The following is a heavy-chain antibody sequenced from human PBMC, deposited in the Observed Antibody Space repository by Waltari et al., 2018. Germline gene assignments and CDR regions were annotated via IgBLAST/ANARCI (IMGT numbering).Heavy chain of an antibody. Sequence: EVQVLESGGGLVQPGGSLRLSCAASGFTFSSYAMSWVRQAPGKGLEWVSVISGSGASTYYTDSVKGPFTISRDNSKNTLYLQMNSLRAEDTAIYYCAKEGSPGGVPFYYGMDVWGQGTTVTVSS. D-gene: IGHD2-15*01. V-gene: IGHV3-23*01. CDR2: ISGSGAST. J-gene: IGHJ6*02. CDR1: GFTFSSYA. CDR3: AKEGSPGGVPFYYGMDV.